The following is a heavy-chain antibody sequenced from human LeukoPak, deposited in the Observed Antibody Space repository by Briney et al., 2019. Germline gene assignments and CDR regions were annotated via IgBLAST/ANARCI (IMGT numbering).Heavy chain of an antibody. Sequence: GEALKISCKGSGYSFTSYWIGWVRQMPGKGLEWMGIIYPRDSDTRYSPSFQGPVTISADKSLSTAYLQWSSLKGSDTAMYYGARQDGDGSGSYYNRDPVCYFDYWGQGPLVTVSS. V-gene: IGHV5-51*01. D-gene: IGHD3-10*01. CDR1: GYSFTSYW. J-gene: IGHJ4*02. CDR3: ARQDGDGSGSYYNRDPVCYFDY. CDR2: IYPRDSDT.